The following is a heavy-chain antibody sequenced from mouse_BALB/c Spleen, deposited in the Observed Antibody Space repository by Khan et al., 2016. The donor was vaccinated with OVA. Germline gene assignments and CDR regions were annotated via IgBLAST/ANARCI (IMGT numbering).Heavy chain of an antibody. CDR1: GFSLTNYG. J-gene: IGHJ4*01. CDR2: IWSDGST. CDR3: ARQPYYHYNIMDY. Sequence: QVQLKESGPGLVAPSQSLSITCTISGFSLTNYGIHWVRQPPGKGLEWLVVIWSDGSTTYNSALKSRLTISKDNSKSQVFLKMNSLHTDDTAVYFCARQPYYHYNIMDYWGQGTSVTVSS. D-gene: IGHD2-10*01. V-gene: IGHV2-6-1*01.